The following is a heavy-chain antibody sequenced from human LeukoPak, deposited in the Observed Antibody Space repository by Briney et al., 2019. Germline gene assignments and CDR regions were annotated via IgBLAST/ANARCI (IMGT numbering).Heavy chain of an antibody. CDR1: GYTFTSYD. Sequence: ASVKVSCKASGYTFTSYDINWVRQATGQGLEWMGWMNPNSGNTGYAQKFQGRVTMTRNTSISTAYMELSSLRSEDTAVYYCARGHSTYGDPRVDPWGQGTLVTVSS. D-gene: IGHD4-17*01. CDR2: MNPNSGNT. CDR3: ARGHSTYGDPRVDP. V-gene: IGHV1-8*01. J-gene: IGHJ5*02.